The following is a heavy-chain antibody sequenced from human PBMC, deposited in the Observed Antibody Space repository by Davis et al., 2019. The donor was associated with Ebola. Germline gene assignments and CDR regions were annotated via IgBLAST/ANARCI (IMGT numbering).Heavy chain of an antibody. Sequence: MPSETLSLTCAVSGASISDSDYYWAWIRQPPGKGLEWIGSINYSGSTYYTPSLRSRVTISVDTSKNQFSLQMNSVTAADTAVYYCARPLTEYLLLSPLDYWGLGTLVTVSS. CDR1: GASISDSDYY. D-gene: IGHD2/OR15-2a*01. CDR3: ARPLTEYLLLSPLDY. CDR2: INYSGST. J-gene: IGHJ4*02. V-gene: IGHV4-39*01.